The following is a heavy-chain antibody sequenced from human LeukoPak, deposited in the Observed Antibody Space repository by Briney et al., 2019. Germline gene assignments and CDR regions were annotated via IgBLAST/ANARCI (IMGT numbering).Heavy chain of an antibody. D-gene: IGHD3-10*01. CDR3: ARDARGSSYMDV. V-gene: IGHV4-59*02. J-gene: IGHJ6*02. CDR1: GGSVSFYY. Sequence: SETLSLTCTVSGGSVSFYYWSSIRQPPGKGLESIGYIYYSGSTNYNPSLKSRVTISVDTSKNQFSLKVSSVTAADTAVYYCARDARGSSYMDVWGQGTTVTVSS. CDR2: IYYSGST.